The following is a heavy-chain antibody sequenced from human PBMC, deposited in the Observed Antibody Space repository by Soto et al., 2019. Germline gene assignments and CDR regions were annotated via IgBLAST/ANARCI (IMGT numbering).Heavy chain of an antibody. CDR3: ARGIYLKYGLDV. CDR1: EFTFNNYW. J-gene: IGHJ6*02. D-gene: IGHD3-16*02. Sequence: EVQLVESGGGLVQPGGSLRLSCAASEFTFNNYWVHWVRQVPGKGLEWVSRINTDWSTTNYADSVMGRFTISREHADNTVYLQMNSLRAEDTAVYYCARGIYLKYGLDVWGQGATVTVSS. V-gene: IGHV3-74*01. CDR2: INTDWSTT.